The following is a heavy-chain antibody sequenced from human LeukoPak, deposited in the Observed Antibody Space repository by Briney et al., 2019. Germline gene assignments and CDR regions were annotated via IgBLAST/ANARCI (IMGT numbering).Heavy chain of an antibody. CDR1: GFTFSNYD. J-gene: IGHJ3*02. CDR2: IWYDGSNK. V-gene: IGHV3-33*01. CDR3: ARDAEWELIGNAFVI. Sequence: GGSLRLSCAASGFTFSNYDTHWVRQAPGKGLEWVAVIWYDGSNKYYADSVKGRFTISRDNSKNTLYLQMNSLRAEDTAVYYCARDAEWELIGNAFVIWGQGTMVTVSS. D-gene: IGHD1-26*01.